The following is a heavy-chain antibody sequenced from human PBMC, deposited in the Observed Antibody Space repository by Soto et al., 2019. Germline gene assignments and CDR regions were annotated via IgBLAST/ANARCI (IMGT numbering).Heavy chain of an antibody. CDR2: IYYSGST. Sequence: SETLSLTCTVSGGSISSYYWSWIRQPPGKGLEWIGDIYYSGSTNYNPSPKRRVTISVTTSKNQFSLKLRSVTAADTAVYYCASVRYFDWSVDYWGQGTLVTVSS. CDR3: ASVRYFDWSVDY. CDR1: GGSISSYY. V-gene: IGHV4-59*12. J-gene: IGHJ4*02. D-gene: IGHD3-9*01.